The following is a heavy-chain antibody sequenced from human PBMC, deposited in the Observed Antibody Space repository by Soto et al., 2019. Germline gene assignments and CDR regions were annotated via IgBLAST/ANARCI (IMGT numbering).Heavy chain of an antibody. J-gene: IGHJ6*02. CDR3: VRISPPLYSSMDV. Sequence: EVQLVESGGTLVQPGGSLRLSCAASGLTVSSNYMSWVRQAPGKGLEWVSVIYTGGTTYYADSVKGRFTISRQNSMNTLDLQMKSLRTEDTAVYYCVRISPPLYSSMDVWGQGTTVTVSS. CDR1: GLTVSSNY. CDR2: IYTGGTT. V-gene: IGHV3-53*04. D-gene: IGHD2-15*01.